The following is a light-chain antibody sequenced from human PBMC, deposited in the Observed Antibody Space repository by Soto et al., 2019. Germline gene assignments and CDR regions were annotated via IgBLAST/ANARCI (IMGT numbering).Light chain of an antibody. CDR2: ATS. CDR3: QQSYKMPS. V-gene: IGKV1-39*01. Sequence: IPLTQSPSSLAASVGARLTLTCRASRNVSIYLNWYQHKPVKGPTLLMHATSNLQIGVPSRFSGSGSGTEFTLTISSLEPEDFGTYYCQQSYKMPSFGQGTRLEIK. J-gene: IGKJ5*01. CDR1: RNVSIY.